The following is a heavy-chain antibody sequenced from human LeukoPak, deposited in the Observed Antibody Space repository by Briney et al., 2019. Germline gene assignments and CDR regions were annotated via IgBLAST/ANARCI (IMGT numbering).Heavy chain of an antibody. CDR1: GFTVSSNY. CDR3: AKDPHEGVANYFDY. Sequence: GGSLRLSCAASGFTVSSNYMSWVRQAPGKGLEWVSVIYSGGSTYYADSVKGRFTISRDNSKNTLYLQMNSLRAEDTAVYYCAKDPHEGVANYFDYWGQGTLVTVSS. D-gene: IGHD5-12*01. CDR2: IYSGGST. V-gene: IGHV3-66*01. J-gene: IGHJ4*02.